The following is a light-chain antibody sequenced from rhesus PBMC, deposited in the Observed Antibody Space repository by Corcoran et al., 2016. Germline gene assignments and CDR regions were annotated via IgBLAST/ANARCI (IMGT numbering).Light chain of an antibody. CDR3: FLHYSYPFT. CDR2: DTS. J-gene: IGKJ3*01. V-gene: IGKV1-28*03. Sequence: DIQMTQSQPSLSASVGDTVTITCRTSQTITGSLNGLKQKPGKAPKIIIYDTSNLQSGVQSRFSGSGSRTDLTLTITYLQHEDFATYYCFLHYSYPFTFVPGTKMDI. CDR1: QTITGS.